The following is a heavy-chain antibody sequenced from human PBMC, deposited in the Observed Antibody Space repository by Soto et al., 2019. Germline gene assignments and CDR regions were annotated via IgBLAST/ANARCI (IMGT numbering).Heavy chain of an antibody. CDR1: GGSISSYY. D-gene: IGHD6-19*01. Sequence: PSETLSLTCTVSGGSISSYYWSWIRQPPGKGLEWIGYIYYSGSTNYNPSLKSRVTISVDTSKNQFSLKLSSVTAADTAVYYCARHARFAAVAPLLDYWGQGTLVTVSS. CDR2: IYYSGST. J-gene: IGHJ4*02. CDR3: ARHARFAAVAPLLDY. V-gene: IGHV4-59*08.